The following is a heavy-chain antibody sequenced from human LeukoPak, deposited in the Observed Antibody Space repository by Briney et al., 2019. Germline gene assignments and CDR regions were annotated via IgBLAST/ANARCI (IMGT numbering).Heavy chain of an antibody. CDR2: IYTSGST. D-gene: IGHD3-9*01. V-gene: IGHV4-4*07. CDR3: ARDKGYYDMLTGYHYNWFDP. CDR1: GGSISSYY. J-gene: IGHJ5*02. Sequence: SETLSLTCTVSGGSISSYYWSWIRQPAGKGLEWIWRIYTSGSTNFNPSLKSRVTMSVDTSKNQFSLKLSSVTAADTAVYYCARDKGYYDMLTGYHYNWFDPWGQGTLVTVSS.